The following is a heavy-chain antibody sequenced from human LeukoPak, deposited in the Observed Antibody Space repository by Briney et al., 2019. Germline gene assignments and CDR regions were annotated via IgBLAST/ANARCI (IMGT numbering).Heavy chain of an antibody. Sequence: SETLSLTCAVSGGSITGHYWNWTRQTPGMRLEWIGYTSYSRTTIYNSYFKGRATMSIDTSKNQLYLNLTSVTATDTAVYYCAKLGHSDGWYLGAFDIWGQGTTVIVSS. CDR2: TSYSRTT. J-gene: IGHJ3*02. V-gene: IGHV4-59*08. CDR3: AKLGHSDGWYLGAFDI. D-gene: IGHD6-19*01. CDR1: GGSITGHY.